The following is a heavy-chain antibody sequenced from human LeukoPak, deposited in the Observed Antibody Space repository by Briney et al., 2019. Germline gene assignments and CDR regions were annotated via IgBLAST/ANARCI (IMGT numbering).Heavy chain of an antibody. V-gene: IGHV4-34*01. CDR1: GGSFSGYY. D-gene: IGHD3-16*01. CDR2: INHSGST. J-gene: IGHJ5*02. Sequence: PSETLSLTCAVYGGSFSGYYWSWIRQPPGKGLEWIGEINHSGSTNYNPSLKSRVTISVDTSKNQFSLKLSSVTAADTAVYYCARGLGGRWFQTQPSRFDPWGQGTLVTVSS. CDR3: ARGLGGRWFQTQPSRFDP.